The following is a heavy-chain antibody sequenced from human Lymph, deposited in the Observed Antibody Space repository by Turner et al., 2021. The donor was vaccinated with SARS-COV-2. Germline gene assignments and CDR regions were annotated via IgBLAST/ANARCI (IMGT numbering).Heavy chain of an antibody. CDR1: GYPFTGYY. V-gene: IGHV1-2*02. CDR3: ARSRDLQTRSRGGDTFDY. D-gene: IGHD3-10*01. CDR2: MNTNSGGT. J-gene: IGHJ4*02. Sequence: QAQLVQSGAEVTKPGASVKVSCKASGYPFTGYYMHWERPAPGQGREWMGWMNTNSGGTNNTKKVQGRVSITRDTSISRAYMELRRLRTDDTAVYDCARSRDLQTRSRGGDTFDYWGQGTLVTVSS.